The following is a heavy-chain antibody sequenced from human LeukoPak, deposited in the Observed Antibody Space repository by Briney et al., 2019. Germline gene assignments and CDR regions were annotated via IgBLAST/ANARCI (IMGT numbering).Heavy chain of an antibody. CDR1: GFTFSSCA. D-gene: IGHD6-13*01. J-gene: IGHJ5*02. CDR3: AREESENLLYSSSWYPNWFDP. CDR2: ISYDGSNK. V-gene: IGHV3-30-3*01. Sequence: PGRSLRLSCAASGFTFSSCAMHWVRQAPGKGLEWVAVISYDGSNKYYADSVKGRFTISRDNSKNTLYLQMNSLRAEDTAVYYCAREESENLLYSSSWYPNWFDPWGQGTLVTVSS.